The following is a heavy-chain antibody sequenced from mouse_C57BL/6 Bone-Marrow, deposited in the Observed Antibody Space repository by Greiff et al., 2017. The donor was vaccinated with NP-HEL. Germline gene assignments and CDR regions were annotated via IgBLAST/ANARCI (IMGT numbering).Heavy chain of an antibody. CDR2: IDPSDSDT. J-gene: IGHJ2*01. V-gene: IGHV1-69*02. Sequence: QVQLQQPGAELVKPGASVKLSCKASGYTFTSYWMHWVKQRPGRGLEWIGRIDPSDSDTNYNQKFKGKATLTVDKSSSTAYMQLSSLTSEDSAVYYCAKYGSSFYFDYWGQGTTLTVSS. CDR1: GYTFTSYW. CDR3: AKYGSSFYFDY. D-gene: IGHD1-1*01.